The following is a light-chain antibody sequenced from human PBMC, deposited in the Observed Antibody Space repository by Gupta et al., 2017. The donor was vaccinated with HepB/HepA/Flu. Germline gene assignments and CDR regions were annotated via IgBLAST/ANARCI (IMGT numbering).Light chain of an antibody. Sequence: SYVLTQPPAVSVAPGKTARIPCGGNDIGSRSVHWYQQKTGQAPVLFISYGSDRPSGIAERFSGSNSGTTATLPISRVEAGDEADYYCQLWASNGDHLLFGGGTKLTVL. J-gene: IGLJ2*01. CDR2: YGS. V-gene: IGLV3-21*01. CDR1: DIGSRS. CDR3: QLWASNGDHLL.